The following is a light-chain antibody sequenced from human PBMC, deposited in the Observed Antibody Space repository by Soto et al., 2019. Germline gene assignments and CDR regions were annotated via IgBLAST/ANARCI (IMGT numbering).Light chain of an antibody. J-gene: IGKJ4*01. V-gene: IGKV1-27*01. CDR3: QKYYSAPLT. CDR2: AAS. Sequence: DIQMTQYPSSLSASIGDRVTITCRATEAISDYLAWYQKKPGTPPKLLIYAASVLQSGVTSRFRGSGSGTDFSLTITSLQPEDVATYFCQKYYSAPLTFGGGTKV. CDR1: EAISDY.